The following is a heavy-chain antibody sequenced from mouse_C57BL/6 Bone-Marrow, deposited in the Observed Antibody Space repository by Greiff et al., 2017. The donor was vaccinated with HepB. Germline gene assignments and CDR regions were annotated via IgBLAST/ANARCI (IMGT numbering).Heavy chain of an antibody. CDR1: GYSFTGYY. V-gene: IGHV1-43*01. Sequence: EVQLQQSGPELVKPGASVKISCKASGYSFTGYYMHWVKQSSEKSLEWIGEINPSTGGTSYNQKFKGKATLTVDKSSSTAYMQLKSLTSEDSAVYYCARDWDGGYFDYWGQGTTLTVSS. CDR2: INPSTGGT. J-gene: IGHJ2*01. D-gene: IGHD4-1*01. CDR3: ARDWDGGYFDY.